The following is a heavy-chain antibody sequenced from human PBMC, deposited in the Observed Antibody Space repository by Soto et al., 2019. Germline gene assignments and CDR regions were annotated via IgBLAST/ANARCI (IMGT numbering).Heavy chain of an antibody. D-gene: IGHD2-15*01. Sequence: PGGSLRLSCAASGFTFSSYAMSWVRQAPGKGLEWVSTISGGGGGTYYSDSVKGRFTISRDNSKNTLYLHLNGLRAEDTAVYYCAKVYCSGGTCPRHFDYWGQGTLVTVSS. CDR2: ISGGGGGT. V-gene: IGHV3-23*01. CDR3: AKVYCSGGTCPRHFDY. CDR1: GFTFSSYA. J-gene: IGHJ4*02.